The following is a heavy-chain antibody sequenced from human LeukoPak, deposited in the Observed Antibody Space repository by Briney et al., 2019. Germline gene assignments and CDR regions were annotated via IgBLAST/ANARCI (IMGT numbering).Heavy chain of an antibody. CDR2: ISAYNGNT. CDR3: AREQPGQGEY. J-gene: IGHJ4*02. V-gene: IGHV1-18*01. D-gene: IGHD3-16*01. Sequence: GASVKVSCKSSGYTFSSYGISWVRQAPGQGLEWMGWISAYNGNTNYAQKFQDRVTMTTDTSTSTAYMELRSLSSDDTAVYYCAREQPGQGEYWGQGTLVTVSS. CDR1: GYTFSSYG.